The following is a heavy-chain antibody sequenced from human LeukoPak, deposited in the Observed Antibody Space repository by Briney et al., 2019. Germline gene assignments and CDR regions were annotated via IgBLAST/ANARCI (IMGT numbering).Heavy chain of an antibody. J-gene: IGHJ5*02. CDR2: IYLSGLSTSGST. CDR3: RRVSFDTSGHNSHAP. V-gene: IGHV4-4*07. D-gene: IGHD3-22*01. CDR1: GGSLNDFH. Sequence: SETLSLTCTVAGGSLNDFHWTWIRQPAGKGLEWIGRIYLSGLSTSGSTNYNPSLSSRVTMSLDTSKRQFFLTLTSVTAADTALYFCRRVSFDTSGHNSHAPWGRGPLFPVSS.